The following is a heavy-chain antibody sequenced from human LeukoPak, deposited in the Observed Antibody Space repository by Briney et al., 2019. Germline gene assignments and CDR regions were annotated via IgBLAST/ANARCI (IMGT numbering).Heavy chain of an antibody. V-gene: IGHV3-74*01. Sequence: GGSLRLSCAASGFTFSSYWMHWVRQVPGKGLVWVSRINSDGSNTRYADSVKGRFTISRDNSKNTLYLQMNSLRAEDTAVYYCARSIVVVPAAPDYWGQGTLVTVSS. D-gene: IGHD2-2*01. CDR2: INSDGSNT. CDR3: ARSIVVVPAAPDY. J-gene: IGHJ4*02. CDR1: GFTFSSYW.